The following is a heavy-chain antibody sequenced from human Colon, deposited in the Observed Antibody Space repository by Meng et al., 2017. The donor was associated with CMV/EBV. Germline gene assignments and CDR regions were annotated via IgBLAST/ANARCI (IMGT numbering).Heavy chain of an antibody. CDR1: GFTFSSYV. J-gene: IGHJ3*02. Sequence: GESLKISCVASGFTFSSYVMHWVRQAPGKGLEWVAVISYDGGNKFYTDSVKGRFTISRDNSKNTLFLLMNSLRAEDTAMYYCARDHLGDCSSTSCYDVAFDIWGQGTMVTVSS. CDR3: ARDHLGDCSSTSCYDVAFDI. CDR2: ISYDGGNK. D-gene: IGHD2-2*01. V-gene: IGHV3-30-3*01.